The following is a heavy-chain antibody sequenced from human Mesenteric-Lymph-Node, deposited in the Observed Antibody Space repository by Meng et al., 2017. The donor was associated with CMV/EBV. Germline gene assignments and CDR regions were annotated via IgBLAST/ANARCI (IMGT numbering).Heavy chain of an antibody. V-gene: IGHV4-34*01. CDR2: INHSGST. CDR1: GGSFSGYY. CDR3: ARGSSYDILTGYFDY. Sequence: QVSLHQWGAGLFKPSETLSVTCAVDGGSFSGYYWNWIRQSPEKGLEWIGEINHSGSTTYNPSFTSRIIISVDTSTNQISLNMSSVTAADTAVYYCARGSSYDILTGYFDYWGQGALVTVSS. J-gene: IGHJ4*02. D-gene: IGHD3-9*01.